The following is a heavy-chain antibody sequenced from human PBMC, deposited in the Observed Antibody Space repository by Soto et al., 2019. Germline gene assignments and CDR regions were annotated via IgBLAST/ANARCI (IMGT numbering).Heavy chain of an antibody. CDR1: GFTFSSYA. J-gene: IGHJ4*02. D-gene: IGHD6-13*01. CDR3: AKDTGLVYSRGLFEY. Sequence: EVQLLESGGGLVQPGGSLRLSCAASGFTFSSYAMSWVRQAPGKGLDWVSGISGSGGSTYYADSVKGRFTISRDNSKNTLYLQMNSLRAEDTAVYYCAKDTGLVYSRGLFEYWGQGTLVTVSS. CDR2: ISGSGGST. V-gene: IGHV3-23*01.